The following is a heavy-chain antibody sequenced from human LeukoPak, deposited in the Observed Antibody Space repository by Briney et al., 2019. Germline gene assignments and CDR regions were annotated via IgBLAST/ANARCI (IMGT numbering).Heavy chain of an antibody. Sequence: PGGSLRLSCAASGFTFSSYSMNWVRQAPGKGLEWVSCISSSSSYIYYADSVKGRFTISRDNAKNSLYLQMNSLRAEDTAVYFCARDGSLARLVDYYYYYMDVWGKGTTVTVSS. J-gene: IGHJ6*03. D-gene: IGHD6-19*01. CDR3: ARDGSLARLVDYYYYYMDV. CDR1: GFTFSSYS. CDR2: ISSSSSYI. V-gene: IGHV3-21*01.